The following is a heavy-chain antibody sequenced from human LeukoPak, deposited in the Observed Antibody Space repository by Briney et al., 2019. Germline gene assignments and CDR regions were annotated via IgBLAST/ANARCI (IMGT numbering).Heavy chain of an antibody. Sequence: GGSLRLSCAASGFIFSSYGMHWVRQAPGKGLEWVAFIAYDGSNKYNADSVKGRFTISRDNSKNTLYLQMNSLRAEDTAVYYCAKATRITIFGVVNPGWFDPWGQGTLVTVSS. J-gene: IGHJ5*02. D-gene: IGHD3-3*01. V-gene: IGHV3-30*02. CDR1: GFIFSSYG. CDR3: AKATRITIFGVVNPGWFDP. CDR2: IAYDGSNK.